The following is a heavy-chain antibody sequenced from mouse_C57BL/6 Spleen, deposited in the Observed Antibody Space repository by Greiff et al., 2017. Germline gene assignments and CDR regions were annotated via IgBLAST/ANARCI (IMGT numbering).Heavy chain of an antibody. CDR2: ISSGSSTI. V-gene: IGHV5-17*01. D-gene: IGHD2-1*01. J-gene: IGHJ4*01. CDR3: ARIGNNGGAMDY. Sequence: EVTLVESGGGLVKPGGSLKLSCAASGFTFSDYGMHWVRQAPETGLERVAYISSGSSTIYYADTVKGRFPISRDNAKTTLFLQMTSLRSEDTAMYYCARIGNNGGAMDYWGQGTSVTVSS. CDR1: GFTFSDYG.